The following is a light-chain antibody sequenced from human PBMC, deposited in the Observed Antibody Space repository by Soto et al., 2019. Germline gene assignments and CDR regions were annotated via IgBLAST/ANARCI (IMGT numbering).Light chain of an antibody. CDR3: QQYNSYPWT. J-gene: IGKJ1*01. Sequence: DIQMTQSPAILSASVGDRVTITCQASQTINRWLAWYQQKPGQVPKLLIYKASKLESGVPSRFSGSESGTESTLTISSLQPDDFANYYCQQYNSYPWTFGQGTKVEI. CDR1: QTINRW. CDR2: KAS. V-gene: IGKV1-5*03.